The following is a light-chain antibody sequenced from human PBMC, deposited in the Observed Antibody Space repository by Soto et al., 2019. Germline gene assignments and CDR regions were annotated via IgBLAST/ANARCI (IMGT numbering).Light chain of an antibody. Sequence: DIVMTQSPLSLPVTPGEPASISCRSSQSLLHSNGYNYLDWYLQKPGQSPQLLIYLGSNRASGVTDRFRGSGSGTDVTLKISRVEAEDVGVYYCMQALQTVFTFGPGTKVDIK. J-gene: IGKJ3*01. V-gene: IGKV2-28*01. CDR2: LGS. CDR1: QSLLHSNGYNY. CDR3: MQALQTVFT.